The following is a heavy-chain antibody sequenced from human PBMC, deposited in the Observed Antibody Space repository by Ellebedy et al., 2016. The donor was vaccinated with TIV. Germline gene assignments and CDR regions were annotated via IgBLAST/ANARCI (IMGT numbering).Heavy chain of an antibody. CDR2: ISGSGGST. Sequence: GESLKISCAASGFTFSSYAMSWVRQAPGKGLEWVSAISGSGGSTYYADSVKGRFTISRDNAKNSLYLQMNSLRAEDTAVYYCARDLDDFSNMDVWGKGTTVTVSS. V-gene: IGHV3-23*01. CDR1: GFTFSSYA. J-gene: IGHJ6*03. D-gene: IGHD3-3*01. CDR3: ARDLDDFSNMDV.